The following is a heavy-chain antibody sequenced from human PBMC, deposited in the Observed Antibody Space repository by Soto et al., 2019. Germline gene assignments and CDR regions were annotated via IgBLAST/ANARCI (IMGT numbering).Heavy chain of an antibody. V-gene: IGHV3-23*01. J-gene: IGHJ5*02. Sequence: EGSLRLSCAASGFTFSSYAMSWVRQAPGKGLEWVSAISGSGGSTYYADSVKGRFTISRDNSKNTLYLQMNSLRAEDTAVYYCAKDRGYSYGYVDSFDPWGQGTLVTVSS. D-gene: IGHD5-18*01. CDR3: AKDRGYSYGYVDSFDP. CDR2: ISGSGGST. CDR1: GFTFSSYA.